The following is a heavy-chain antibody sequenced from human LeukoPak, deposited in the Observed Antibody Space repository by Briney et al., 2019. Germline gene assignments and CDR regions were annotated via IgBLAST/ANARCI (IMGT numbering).Heavy chain of an antibody. J-gene: IGHJ4*02. CDR1: GGSISSGGYS. CDR2: IYHSGST. V-gene: IGHV4-30-2*01. CDR3: ASSTVVTPPGYFDY. D-gene: IGHD4-23*01. Sequence: PSQTLSLTCAVSGGSISSGGYSWSWIRQPPGKGLEWIGYIYHSGSTYYNPSLKSRVTISVDRSKNQFSLKLSSVTAADTAVYYCASSTVVTPPGYFDYWGQGTLVTISS.